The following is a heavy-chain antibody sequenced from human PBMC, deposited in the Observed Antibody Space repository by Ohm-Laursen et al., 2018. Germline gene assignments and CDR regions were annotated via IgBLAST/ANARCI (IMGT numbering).Heavy chain of an antibody. Sequence: SETLSLTCTVSGGSISSYFWSWIRQPPGKGLEWIGYIYYSGSTNYNPALKSRVTISVDTSKNQFSLKQSSVTAADTAVYYCARDGAAARAFDYWGQGTLVTVSS. CDR1: GGSISSYF. J-gene: IGHJ4*02. D-gene: IGHD6-13*01. V-gene: IGHV4-59*12. CDR2: IYYSGST. CDR3: ARDGAAARAFDY.